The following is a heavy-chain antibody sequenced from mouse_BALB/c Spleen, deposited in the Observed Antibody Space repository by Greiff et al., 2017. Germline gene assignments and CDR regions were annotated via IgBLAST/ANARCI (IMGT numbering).Heavy chain of an antibody. CDR1: GFTFSSFG. D-gene: IGHD2-3*01. CDR3: ARSGDGYRFAY. Sequence: DVKLVESGGGLVQPGGSRKLSCAASGFTFSSFGMHWVRQAPEKGLEWVAYISSGSSTIYYADTVKGRFTISRDNPKNTLFLQMTSLRSEDTAMYYCARSGDGYRFAYWGQGTLVTVSA. J-gene: IGHJ3*01. V-gene: IGHV5-17*02. CDR2: ISSGSSTI.